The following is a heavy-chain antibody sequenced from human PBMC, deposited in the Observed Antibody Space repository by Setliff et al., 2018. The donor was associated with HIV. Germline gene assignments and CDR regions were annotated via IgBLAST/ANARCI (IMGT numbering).Heavy chain of an antibody. Sequence: PGGSLRLSCAASGFTFSAYAMNWVRQPPGKGLEWIGEINHSGSTNFNPSLKSRVTISVDTSKNQFSLKLSSVTAADTAVYYCASRWGGYSGYGGALDYWGLGTLVTVSS. CDR2: INHSGST. CDR3: ASRWGGYSGYGGALDY. J-gene: IGHJ4*02. V-gene: IGHV4-34*08. D-gene: IGHD5-12*01. CDR1: GFTFSAYA.